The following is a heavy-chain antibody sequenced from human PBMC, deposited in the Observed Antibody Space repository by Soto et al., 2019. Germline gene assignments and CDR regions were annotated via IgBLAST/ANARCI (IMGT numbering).Heavy chain of an antibody. CDR1: GFTFSSYA. Sequence: PGGSLRLSCAASGFTFSSYAMNWVRQAPGKGLEWVSYISGGGSTTYYADSVKGRFTISRDSAKNSLYLQMNSLRDEDTAVYYCARASSSGYYNKWLDSWGQGTLVTVSS. CDR2: ISGGGSTT. CDR3: ARASSSGYYNKWLDS. V-gene: IGHV3-48*02. D-gene: IGHD3-22*01. J-gene: IGHJ5*01.